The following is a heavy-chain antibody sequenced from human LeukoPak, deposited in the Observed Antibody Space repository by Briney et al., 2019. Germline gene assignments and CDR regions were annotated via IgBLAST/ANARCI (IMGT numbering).Heavy chain of an antibody. CDR3: ARDLSPIWFGERAFDY. Sequence: GASVKVSCKASGYTFTSYDVNWVRQATGQGLEWMGWMNPNSGGTNYAQKFQGRVTVTRDTSISTAYMELSRLRSDDTAVYYCARDLSPIWFGERAFDYWGQGTLVTVSS. CDR1: GYTFTSYD. V-gene: IGHV1-2*02. J-gene: IGHJ4*02. D-gene: IGHD3-10*01. CDR2: MNPNSGGT.